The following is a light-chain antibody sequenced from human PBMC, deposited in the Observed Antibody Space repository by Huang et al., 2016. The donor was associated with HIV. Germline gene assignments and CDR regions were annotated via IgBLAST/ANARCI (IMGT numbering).Light chain of an antibody. J-gene: IGKJ1*01. CDR2: DTS. V-gene: IGKV3-11*01. CDR3: QQRGNWPQT. Sequence: EIVLTQSPATLSLSPGERATLSCRASQSVSNYLAWYQQKPGKAPRLRIYDTSNRSTGIPSRFSGSGSGTDFTLTISSLEPEDLAVYYCQQRGNWPQTFGQGTKVEIK. CDR1: QSVSNY.